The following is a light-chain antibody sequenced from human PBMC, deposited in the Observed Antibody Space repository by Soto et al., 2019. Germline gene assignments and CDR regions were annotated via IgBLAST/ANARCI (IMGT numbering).Light chain of an antibody. CDR3: QYRGT. CDR1: QSINTY. J-gene: IGKJ3*01. V-gene: IGKV1-39*01. Sequence: DFQMTQSPPSLSASVGDRVTITCRASQSINTYVNWYQQKPGKAPDLLIYEASNLQSGVPSRFSGSGFGTDLSLTISSLQPEDFATYYCQYRGTFGPGTKVDIK. CDR2: EAS.